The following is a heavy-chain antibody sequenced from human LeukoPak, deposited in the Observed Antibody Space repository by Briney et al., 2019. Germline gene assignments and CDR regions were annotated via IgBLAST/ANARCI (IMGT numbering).Heavy chain of an antibody. V-gene: IGHV1-18*01. J-gene: IGHJ6*02. CDR3: ARDRGIYYGSGSYYYGMDV. CDR1: GYTFTSYG. CDR2: ISAYNGNT. D-gene: IGHD3-10*01. Sequence: ASVKVSCKASGYTFTSYGISWVRQAPGQGPEWMGWISAYNGNTNYAQKLQGRVTMTTDTSTSTAYMELRSLRSDDTAVYYCARDRGIYYGSGSYYYGMDVWGQGTTVTVSS.